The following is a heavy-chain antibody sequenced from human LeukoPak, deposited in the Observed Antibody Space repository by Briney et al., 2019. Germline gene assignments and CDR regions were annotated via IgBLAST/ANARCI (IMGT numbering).Heavy chain of an antibody. J-gene: IGHJ4*02. CDR2: IYYSGSS. V-gene: IGHV4-31*03. Sequence: SKTLSLTCTVSGGSINNGGYYWSWIRQYPGKGLEWIGYIYYSGSSYYNPSLRSRVTISVDTSKNHFSLKLSSVTAADTAVYYCARNRDGYNSFDYWGQGTLVTVSS. CDR1: GGSINNGGYY. D-gene: IGHD5-24*01. CDR3: ARNRDGYNSFDY.